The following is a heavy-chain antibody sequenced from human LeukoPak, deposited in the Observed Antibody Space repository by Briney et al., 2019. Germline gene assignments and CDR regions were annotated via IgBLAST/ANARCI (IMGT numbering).Heavy chain of an antibody. CDR1: GGTFSSYA. J-gene: IGHJ4*02. Sequence: SVKVSCKASGGTFSSYAISWVRQTPGQGLEWMGGIIPIFGTANYAQKFQGRVTITADESTSTAYMELSSLRSEDTAVYYCARDRRISIAAAGTRFHYFDYWGQGTLVTVSS. D-gene: IGHD6-13*01. CDR2: IIPIFGTA. V-gene: IGHV1-69*13. CDR3: ARDRRISIAAAGTRFHYFDY.